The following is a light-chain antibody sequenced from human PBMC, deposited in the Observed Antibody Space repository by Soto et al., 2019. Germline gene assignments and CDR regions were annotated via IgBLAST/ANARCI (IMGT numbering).Light chain of an antibody. CDR3: AAWDGSLNVYV. CDR1: SSSIGSNS. Sequence: QSVLTQPPSASGTPGQRVTISCSGSSSSIGSNSVNWYQQLPRTAPKVLIYTNSQRPSGVPDRFSGSKSGTSAFLAISGLQPEDEADYYCAAWDGSLNVYVFGTGTKLTVL. J-gene: IGLJ1*01. V-gene: IGLV1-44*01. CDR2: TNS.